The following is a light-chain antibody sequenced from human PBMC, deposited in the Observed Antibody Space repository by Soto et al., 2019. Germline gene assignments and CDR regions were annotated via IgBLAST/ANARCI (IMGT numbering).Light chain of an antibody. Sequence: QSALTQPASLSGSPGQSITISCTGTSSDIGAYDYVSWFQQHPGKAPKLMIYEVSNRPSGVSNRFSGSKSGNTASLTISRLQAEDEADYYCSSYTSSTTSVFGTGTKLTVL. CDR2: EVS. J-gene: IGLJ1*01. CDR3: SSYTSSTTSV. CDR1: SSDIGAYDY. V-gene: IGLV2-14*01.